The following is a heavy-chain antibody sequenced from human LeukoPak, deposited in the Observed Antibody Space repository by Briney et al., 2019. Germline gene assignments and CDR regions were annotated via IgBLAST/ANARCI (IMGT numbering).Heavy chain of an antibody. Sequence: SETLSLTCAVYGGSFSGYYWSWIRQPPGKGLEWIGEINHSGSTNYNPSLKSRVTISVDTSKNQFSLKLRSVTAADTAVYYCARGTYYYGSGSYMPSMGFDPWGQGTLVTVSS. CDR1: GGSFSGYY. V-gene: IGHV4-34*01. J-gene: IGHJ5*02. CDR3: ARGTYYYGSGSYMPSMGFDP. D-gene: IGHD3-10*01. CDR2: INHSGST.